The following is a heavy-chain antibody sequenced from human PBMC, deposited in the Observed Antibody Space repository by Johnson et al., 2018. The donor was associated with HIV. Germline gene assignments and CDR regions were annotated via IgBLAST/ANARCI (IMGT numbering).Heavy chain of an antibody. J-gene: IGHJ3*02. CDR1: GFTFSSYA. D-gene: IGHD2-15*01. CDR2: IRYDGSNK. V-gene: IGHV3-30*02. Sequence: QVQLVESGGGLVQPGGSLRLSCAASGFTFSSYAMSWVRQAPGKGLEWVAFIRYDGSNKYYADSVKGRVTISRDNSKNTLYLQMNSLRAEDTAMYYCAKDNLKRTRGSDAFDIWGQGTRVTVSS. CDR3: AKDNLKRTRGSDAFDI.